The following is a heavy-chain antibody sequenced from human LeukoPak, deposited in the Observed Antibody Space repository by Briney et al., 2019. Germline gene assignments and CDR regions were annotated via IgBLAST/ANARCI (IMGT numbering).Heavy chain of an antibody. CDR1: GVSISSYY. D-gene: IGHD3-22*01. V-gene: IGHV4-59*01. Sequence: SETLSLTCTVSGVSISSYYWTWIRQPSGKGLEWIGYIYSSGSTNYSPSLKSRVTISIDTSKNQFSLRLSSVTAADTAVYFCARDRGGDYDSSGFQYHFDYWGQGALVTVSS. CDR3: ARDRGGDYDSSGFQYHFDY. J-gene: IGHJ4*02. CDR2: IYSSGST.